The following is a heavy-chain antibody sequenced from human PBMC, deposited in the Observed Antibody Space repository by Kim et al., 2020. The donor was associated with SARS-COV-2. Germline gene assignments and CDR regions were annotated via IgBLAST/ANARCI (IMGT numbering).Heavy chain of an antibody. J-gene: IGHJ4*02. D-gene: IGHD4-17*01. V-gene: IGHV5-51*01. Sequence: RYSPSFQGQVTISADKSISTAYLQWSSLKASDTAMYYCARIGDNGDYFDYWGQGTLVTISS. CDR3: ARIGDNGDYFDY.